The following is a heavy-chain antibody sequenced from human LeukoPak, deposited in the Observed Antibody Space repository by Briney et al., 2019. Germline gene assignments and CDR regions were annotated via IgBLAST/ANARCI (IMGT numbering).Heavy chain of an antibody. CDR3: ARMGIVVVPSLHDAFDI. CDR2: IKQDGGEK. CDR1: GFTFSSYW. V-gene: IGHV3-7*01. Sequence: GGSLRLSCAASGFTFSSYWMSWVRQAPGKGLEWVANIKQDGGEKYYVDSVKGRFTISRDNAKNSLYLQMNSLRAEDTAVYYCARMGIVVVPSLHDAFDIWGQGTMVTVSS. J-gene: IGHJ3*02. D-gene: IGHD2-21*01.